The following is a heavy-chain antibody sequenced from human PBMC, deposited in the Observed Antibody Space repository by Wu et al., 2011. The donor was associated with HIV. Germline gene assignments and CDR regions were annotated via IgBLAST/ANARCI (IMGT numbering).Heavy chain of an antibody. CDR2: ISTYSGNT. Sequence: QVQLVQSGAEVKKPGASVKVSCKASGYTFSTSGVSWVRQAPGQGLEWMGWISTYSGNTKYAQRLQGRVSMTTDTPANIAYMELRSLRSDDTAVYYCARDESGSSSFYGMDVWGQGTTVTVSS. J-gene: IGHJ6*02. D-gene: IGHD1-26*01. CDR1: GYTFSTSG. V-gene: IGHV1-18*01. CDR3: ARDESGSSSFYGMDV.